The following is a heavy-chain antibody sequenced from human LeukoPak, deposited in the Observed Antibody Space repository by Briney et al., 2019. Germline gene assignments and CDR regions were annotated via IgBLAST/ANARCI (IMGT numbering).Heavy chain of an antibody. CDR1: GFTFDDYG. CDR2: INWNGGST. CDR3: ARVGVVVVPGYFDY. D-gene: IGHD2-2*01. V-gene: IGHV3-20*04. Sequence: GGSLGLSCAASGFTFDDYGMSWVRQAPGKGLEWVSGINWNGGSTGYADSVKGRFTISRDNAKNSLYLQMNSLRAGDTALYYCARVGVVVVPGYFDYWGQGTLVTVSS. J-gene: IGHJ4*02.